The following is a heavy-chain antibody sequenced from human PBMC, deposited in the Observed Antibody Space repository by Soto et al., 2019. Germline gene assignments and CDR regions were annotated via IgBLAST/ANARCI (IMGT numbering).Heavy chain of an antibody. V-gene: IGHV3-53*01. D-gene: IGHD7-27*01. CDR1: GFTVRNNY. Sequence: PGGSLRLSCAVSGFTVRNNYMSWVRKAPGKGLEGVSVIYSGGYTAYGDSVKGRFTISRDNSKNTLYLQMNSLRADDTAVYYCAKEVSLGSTVDLGYWGQGALVTVSS. J-gene: IGHJ4*02. CDR3: AKEVSLGSTVDLGY. CDR2: IYSGGYT.